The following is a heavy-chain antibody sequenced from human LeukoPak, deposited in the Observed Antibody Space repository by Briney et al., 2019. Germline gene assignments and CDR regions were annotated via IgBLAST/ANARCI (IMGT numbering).Heavy chain of an antibody. CDR2: ISSNGGST. D-gene: IGHD2-8*02. V-gene: IGHV3-23*01. CDR1: GFIFSSFD. J-gene: IGHJ3*02. CDR3: AKDAPGAGGYDI. Sequence: GGSLRLSCAASGFIFSSFDINWVRQAPGKGLEWVSTISSNGGSTYYADSVKGRFTISRDNSKSTLYLQMNSLRDEDTAVYYCAKDAPGAGGYDIWGQGTMVTVSS.